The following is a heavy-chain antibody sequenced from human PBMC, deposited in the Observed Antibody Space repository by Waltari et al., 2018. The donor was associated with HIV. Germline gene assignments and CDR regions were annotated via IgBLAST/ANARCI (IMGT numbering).Heavy chain of an antibody. D-gene: IGHD4-17*01. Sequence: QVQLVQSGAEVKKPGASVKVSCKASGYTFTTYDINWVRQATGQGLEWMGWMNPKSGNTGYAQQCQGRVSMTRNTSVSTAYMELSSLRSEDTAVYYCARGWHDYGDSRRMWCDPWGQGTLVTVSS. J-gene: IGHJ5*02. CDR3: ARGWHDYGDSRRMWCDP. CDR2: MNPKSGNT. V-gene: IGHV1-8*01. CDR1: GYTFTTYD.